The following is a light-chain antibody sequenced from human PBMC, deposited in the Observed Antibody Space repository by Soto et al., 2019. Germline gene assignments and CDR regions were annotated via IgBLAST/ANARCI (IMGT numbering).Light chain of an antibody. J-gene: IGKJ1*01. Sequence: DIQMTQSPSTXSASVGDRVTITCRASQSISSWLAWYQQKPGKAPKLLIYKASSLESGVPSRFSGSGSGTEFTLTISSLQPDDFATYYCQQYNSYSGTFGQGTKVDIK. CDR3: QQYNSYSGT. CDR1: QSISSW. CDR2: KAS. V-gene: IGKV1-5*03.